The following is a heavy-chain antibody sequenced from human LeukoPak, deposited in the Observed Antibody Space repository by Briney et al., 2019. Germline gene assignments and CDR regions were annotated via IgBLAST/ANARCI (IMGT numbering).Heavy chain of an antibody. V-gene: IGHV1-46*01. D-gene: IGHD3-22*01. CDR2: INPSGGST. J-gene: IGHJ4*02. CDR1: GYTFTSYY. Sequence: ASVKVSCKASGYTFTSYYMHWVRQAPGQGLEWMGIINPSGGSTSYAQKFQGRVTMTRDTSTSTVYMELSSLRSEDTAVYYCARQTYYYDTSGYTFDYWGQGTLVTASS. CDR3: ARQTYYYDTSGYTFDY.